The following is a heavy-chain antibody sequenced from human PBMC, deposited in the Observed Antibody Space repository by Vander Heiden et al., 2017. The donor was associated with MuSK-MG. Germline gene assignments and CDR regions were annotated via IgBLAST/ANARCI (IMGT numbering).Heavy chain of an antibody. V-gene: IGHV1-18*01. CDR2: ISAYNGNT. J-gene: IGHJ4*02. CDR1: GYTFTSYG. Sequence: QVQLVQSGAEAKKPGASVKVSCKASGYTFTSYGISWVRQVPGQGLEWMGWISAYNGNTNYALKLQGRVTMTTDTSTSTAYMELSRVRSDDTAVYYGARDCPPDRTPCDYWGQGTLVTVSS. CDR3: ARDCPPDRTPCDY.